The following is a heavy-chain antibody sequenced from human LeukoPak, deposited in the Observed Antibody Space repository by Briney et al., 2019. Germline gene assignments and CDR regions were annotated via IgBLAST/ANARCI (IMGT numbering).Heavy chain of an antibody. V-gene: IGHV3-11*06. D-gene: IGHD5-18*01. CDR2: ISSSSSYT. CDR1: GFTFSDYY. Sequence: PGGSLGLSCAASGFTFSDYYMSWIRQAPGKGLEWVSYISSSSSYTNYADSVKGRFTISRDNAKNSLYLQMNSLRAEDTAVYYCARDRPGYSYGYDAFDIWGQGTMVTVSS. J-gene: IGHJ3*02. CDR3: ARDRPGYSYGYDAFDI.